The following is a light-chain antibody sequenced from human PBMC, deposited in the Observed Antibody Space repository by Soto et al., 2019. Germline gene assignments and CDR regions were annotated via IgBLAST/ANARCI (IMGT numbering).Light chain of an antibody. CDR3: QQRSNWPRT. Sequence: EIVLTQSPATLSLSPGERATLSCRASQSVSSYLAWYQQKPGQTPRLLIYDASNRATGIPARFSGSGSGTDVTLTISSLEPGDFAVYYCQQRSNWPRTFGQGTKVEIK. CDR2: DAS. CDR1: QSVSSY. V-gene: IGKV3-11*01. J-gene: IGKJ1*01.